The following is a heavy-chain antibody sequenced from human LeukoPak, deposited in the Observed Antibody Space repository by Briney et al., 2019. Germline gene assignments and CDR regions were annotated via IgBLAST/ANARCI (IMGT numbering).Heavy chain of an antibody. CDR1: GGSISSGSYY. CDR2: IYYSGST. Sequence: PSQTLSLTCTVSGGSISSGSYYWSWIRQPPGKGLEWIGYIYYSGSTNYNPSLKSRVTISVDTSKNQFSLKLSSVTAADTAVYYCARDPGHSSGWQGYYFDYWGQGTLVTVSS. CDR3: ARDPGHSSGWQGYYFDY. J-gene: IGHJ4*02. D-gene: IGHD6-19*01. V-gene: IGHV4-61*01.